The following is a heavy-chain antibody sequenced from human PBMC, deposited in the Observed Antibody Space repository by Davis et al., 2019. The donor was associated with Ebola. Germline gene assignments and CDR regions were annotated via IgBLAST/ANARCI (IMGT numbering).Heavy chain of an antibody. V-gene: IGHV4-59*01. D-gene: IGHD4/OR15-4a*01. CDR3: AARRFYGDSPRYYGMDV. CDR2: IYYSGRT. CDR1: GGSMSSYY. Sequence: MPSETLSLTCTVSGGSMSSYYWSWIRQPPGKGLGWIGYIYYSGRTNYNPSLKSRVTISVDTSKNQFSLKLTSVTAADRAVYYCAARRFYGDSPRYYGMDVWGKGTTVTVSS. J-gene: IGHJ6*04.